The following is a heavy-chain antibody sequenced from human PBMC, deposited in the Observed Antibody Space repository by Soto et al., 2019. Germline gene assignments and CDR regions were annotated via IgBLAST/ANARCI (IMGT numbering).Heavy chain of an antibody. V-gene: IGHV3-33*01. CDR3: ARDLHSYDSSGYFDS. CDR1: GFTFSSYG. Sequence: HPGGSLRLSCAASGFTFSSYGMHWVRQAPGKGLEWVAVIWYDGSNKYYADSVKGRFTISRDPSKNKLYLQMNSLGTEDTAVYFCARDLHSYDSSGYFDSWGQEPWSPSPQ. J-gene: IGHJ4*01. CDR2: IWYDGSNK. D-gene: IGHD3-22*01.